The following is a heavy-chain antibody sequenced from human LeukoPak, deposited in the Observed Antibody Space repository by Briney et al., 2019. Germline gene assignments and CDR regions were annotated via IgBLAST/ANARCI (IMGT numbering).Heavy chain of an antibody. J-gene: IGHJ2*01. V-gene: IGHV4-31*03. D-gene: IGHD3-10*01. Sequence: PSQTLSLTCTVSGGSISSGGYHWSWIRQHPGKGLEWIGYIYYSGSTYYNPSLKSRVTISLDTSKNQFSLKLSSVTAADTAVYYWGRGAGNSDLGGRGPLVTVSS. CDR2: IYYSGST. CDR3: GRGAGNSDL. CDR1: GGSISSGGYH.